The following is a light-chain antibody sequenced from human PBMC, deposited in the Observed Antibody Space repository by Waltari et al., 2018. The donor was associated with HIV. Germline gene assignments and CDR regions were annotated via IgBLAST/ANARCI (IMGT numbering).Light chain of an antibody. CDR2: EDN. V-gene: IGLV3-1*01. J-gene: IGLJ2*01. CDR3: QALDSSTVV. Sequence: SYEVTQPPSVSVSPGQTASITCSGHKLGNKYTASYQQKPGQSPVLVIYEDNNRRSGTPERFSGSNSGDTATLTISGTQAMDEADYYCQALDSSTVVFGGGTRLTVL. CDR1: KLGNKY.